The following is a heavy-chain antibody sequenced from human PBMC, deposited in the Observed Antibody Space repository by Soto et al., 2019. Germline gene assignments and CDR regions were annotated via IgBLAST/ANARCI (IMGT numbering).Heavy chain of an antibody. Sequence: GGSLRLSCLASGFTFSDYAMTWVRHVPGRGLEWVASLDGAGGSTYYADSVRGRFTISRDNSQNTLFLQMKRLTVDDTAIYYCTAPRDEYGSGVSWFTYGMDIWGQGTTVTVSS. CDR1: GFTFSDYA. D-gene: IGHD3-10*01. V-gene: IGHV3-23*01. CDR3: TAPRDEYGSGVSWFTYGMDI. J-gene: IGHJ6*02. CDR2: LDGAGGST.